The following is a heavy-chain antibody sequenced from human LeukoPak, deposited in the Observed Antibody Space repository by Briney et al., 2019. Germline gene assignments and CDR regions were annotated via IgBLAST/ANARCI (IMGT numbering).Heavy chain of an antibody. CDR3: ARGPNSNWSGLDF. D-gene: IGHD6-6*01. Sequence: GGSLRLSCTASGFSFSGHWMHWARQLPGKGLVWVSRISPTGSTTSYADSVKGRFTVSRDNAKNTLYLQVNNPRAEDTAVYYCARGPNSNWSGLDFWGQGTLLTVSS. V-gene: IGHV3-74*01. J-gene: IGHJ4*02. CDR1: GFSFSGHW. CDR2: ISPTGSTT.